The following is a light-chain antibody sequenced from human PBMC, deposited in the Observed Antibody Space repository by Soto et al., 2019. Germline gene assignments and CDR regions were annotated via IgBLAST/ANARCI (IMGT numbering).Light chain of an antibody. J-gene: IGLJ1*01. Sequence: QPVLTQPPSASGSPGQSVTISCSGTSSDVGGYNFVSWYQQHPGKAPKFLIYEVRKRPSGVPARFSGSKSGNTASLTISGLQAEDEADYYCSSSAGSNNYVFGTGTQLTVL. V-gene: IGLV2-8*01. CDR2: EVR. CDR3: SSSAGSNNYV. CDR1: SSDVGGYNF.